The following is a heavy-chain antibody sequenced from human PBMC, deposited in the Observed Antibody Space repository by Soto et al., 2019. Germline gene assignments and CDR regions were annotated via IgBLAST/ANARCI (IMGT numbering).Heavy chain of an antibody. V-gene: IGHV4-31*03. J-gene: IGHJ4*01. D-gene: IGHD1-1*01. CDR3: AREYTFGSNIFDY. Sequence: SETLSLTCTVSGGSISSAAYYWSWIRQHPGKGLEWIGYISHSGSTYYNPSLKSRVIISVDTSKNQFSLSLTSVTAADTAVYYCAREYTFGSNIFDYWGHGTLVTVSS. CDR1: GGSISSAAYY. CDR2: ISHSGST.